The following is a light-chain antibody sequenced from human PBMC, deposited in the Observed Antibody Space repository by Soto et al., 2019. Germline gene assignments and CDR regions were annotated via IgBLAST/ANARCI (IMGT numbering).Light chain of an antibody. Sequence: DIQMTQSPSTLSASVGDRVTITCRASQSISSRLAWYQKKPGKAPKLLIYDALNLESGVPSRFSGSGSGTEFTLSIGSLQPDDFATYYCQQYGTYFRYTFGQGTKLEIK. CDR1: QSISSR. CDR2: DAL. CDR3: QQYGTYFRYT. J-gene: IGKJ2*01. V-gene: IGKV1-5*01.